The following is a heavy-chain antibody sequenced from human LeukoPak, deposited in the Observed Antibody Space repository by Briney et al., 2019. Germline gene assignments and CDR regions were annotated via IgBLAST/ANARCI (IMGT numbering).Heavy chain of an antibody. CDR3: ARREVTTIPGFDY. D-gene: IGHD4-17*01. Sequence: GASLQISSKASGYGFTTYWIAWVRQLPGKGLEWMGTIYPGDSDTRYSPSFQGQVTISADKSISTAYLQWSSLNASDTAMYYCARREVTTIPGFDYWGQGTLVTVSS. CDR2: IYPGDSDT. V-gene: IGHV5-51*01. J-gene: IGHJ4*02. CDR1: GYGFTTYW.